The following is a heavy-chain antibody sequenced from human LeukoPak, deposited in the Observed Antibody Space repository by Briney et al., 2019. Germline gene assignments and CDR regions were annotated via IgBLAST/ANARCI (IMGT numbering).Heavy chain of an antibody. V-gene: IGHV3-30*03. CDR2: ISYDGSNK. J-gene: IGHJ4*02. CDR3: AREGYYGSGSYYNNRYFDY. Sequence: PGGSLRLSCAASGFTFSSYGMHWVRQAPGKGLEWVAVISYDGSNKYYADSVKGRFTISRDNSKNTLYLQMNSLRAEDMAVYYCAREGYYGSGSYYNNRYFDYWGQGTLVTVSS. D-gene: IGHD3-10*01. CDR1: GFTFSSYG.